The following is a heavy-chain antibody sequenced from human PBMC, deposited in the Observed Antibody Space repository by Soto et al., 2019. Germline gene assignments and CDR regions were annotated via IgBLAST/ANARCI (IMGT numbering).Heavy chain of an antibody. CDR2: INAGNGNT. CDR3: ARGESVGGDY. V-gene: IGHV1-3*01. D-gene: IGHD2-15*01. CDR1: GYTFTSYA. J-gene: IGHJ4*02. Sequence: ASVKVSCKASGYTFTSYAMHWVRQAPGQRLEWMGWINAGNGNTKRSQKFQDRVTISRDTSASTAYMELSSLRSEDTAVYYCARGESVGGDYWGQGTLVTVSS.